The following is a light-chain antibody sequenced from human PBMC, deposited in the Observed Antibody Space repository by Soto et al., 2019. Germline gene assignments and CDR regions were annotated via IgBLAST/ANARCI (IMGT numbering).Light chain of an antibody. V-gene: IGKV2-28*01. CDR2: KAS. Sequence: DIVMTQSPLSLPVTPGEPASISCRSSQSLLHSNGYNYLDWYLQKPGQSPQLLIYKASSLQSGVPSRFSGIGSGTEFTLSINCLQPDDFATYYCQQYSSYSLYTFGQGTKVDIK. CDR1: QSLLHSNGYNY. CDR3: QQYSSYSLYT. J-gene: IGKJ2*01.